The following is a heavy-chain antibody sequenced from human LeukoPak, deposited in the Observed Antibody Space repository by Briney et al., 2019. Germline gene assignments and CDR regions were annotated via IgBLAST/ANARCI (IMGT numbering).Heavy chain of an antibody. J-gene: IGHJ3*02. CDR3: ASSQRSGAFDI. Sequence: PGGSLRLSCAASGFTVSSNYMSWVRQAPGKGLEWVSVIYSGGSTYYADSVKDRFTISRDNSKNTLYLQMNSLRAEDTAVYYCASSQRSGAFDIWGQGTMVTVSS. CDR2: IYSGGST. CDR1: GFTVSSNY. D-gene: IGHD3-10*01. V-gene: IGHV3-53*01.